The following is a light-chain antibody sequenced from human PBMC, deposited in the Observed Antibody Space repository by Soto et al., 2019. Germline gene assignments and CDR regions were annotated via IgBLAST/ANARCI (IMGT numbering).Light chain of an antibody. V-gene: IGLV2-14*01. Sequence: QSALTQPASVSGSPGQSITISCTGTSSDVGGYDYVSWYQHHPGKAPKLMIYEVSNRPSGVSNRFSGSKSGNTASLTISGLQAEDEADYYCSSYTSSRSLVFGGGTKRTV. CDR3: SSYTSSRSLV. CDR1: SSDVGGYDY. CDR2: EVS. J-gene: IGLJ2*01.